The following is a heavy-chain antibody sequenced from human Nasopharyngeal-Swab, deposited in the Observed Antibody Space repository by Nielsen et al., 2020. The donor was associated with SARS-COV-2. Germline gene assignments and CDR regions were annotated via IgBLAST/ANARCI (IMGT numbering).Heavy chain of an antibody. D-gene: IGHD5-18*01. CDR3: ARDVEEWLVVPSLSFDH. V-gene: IGHV1-18*01. CDR2: ISIYNADR. Sequence: WVRQAPGQGLEWMGWISIYNADRNYAEKFQGRVSVTTDTSTTTAFMELTSLRSDDTAVYYCARDVEEWLVVPSLSFDHWGQGTLVTVSS. J-gene: IGHJ4*02.